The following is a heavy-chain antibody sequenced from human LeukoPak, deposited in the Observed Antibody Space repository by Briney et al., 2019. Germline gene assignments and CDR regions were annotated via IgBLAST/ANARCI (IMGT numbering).Heavy chain of an antibody. Sequence: PSQTLSLTCTVSGGSISSGGYYWSWIRQHPGKGLEWIGYIYYSGSTYYNPSLKSRVTISADTSKNQFSLKLSSVTAADTAVYYCARAVGSGSYNFDYWGQGTLVTVSS. J-gene: IGHJ4*02. V-gene: IGHV4-31*03. D-gene: IGHD3-10*01. CDR2: IYYSGST. CDR1: GGSISSGGYY. CDR3: ARAVGSGSYNFDY.